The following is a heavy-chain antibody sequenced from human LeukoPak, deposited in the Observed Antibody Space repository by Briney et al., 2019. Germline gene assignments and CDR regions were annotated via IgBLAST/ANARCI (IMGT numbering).Heavy chain of an antibody. J-gene: IGHJ4*02. CDR2: INHSGST. D-gene: IGHD2-21*02. CDR3: ARVGGSDVLDS. V-gene: IGHV4-34*01. Sequence: SETLSLTCAVYGGSFSGYYWSWIRQPPGKGLEWIGEINHSGSTNYNPSLKSRVTISVDTSKNQLSLKLSSVTAADTAVYYCARVGGSDVLDSWGQGTLVTVSS. CDR1: GGSFSGYY.